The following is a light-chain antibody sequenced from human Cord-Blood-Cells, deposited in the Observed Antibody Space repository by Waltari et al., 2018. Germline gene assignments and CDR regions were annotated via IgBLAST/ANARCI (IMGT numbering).Light chain of an antibody. V-gene: IGLV2-14*01. CDR2: DVS. CDR3: SSYTSSSTFV. J-gene: IGLJ1*01. Sequence: QSALTQPASVSGSPGQSITISCTGTSSDVGGYNHFSWYQQHPGKAPKLMIYDVSKRPSGVSNRFSGSKSGNTASLTISGLQAEDEADYYCSSYTSSSTFVFGTGTKVTVL. CDR1: SSDVGGYNH.